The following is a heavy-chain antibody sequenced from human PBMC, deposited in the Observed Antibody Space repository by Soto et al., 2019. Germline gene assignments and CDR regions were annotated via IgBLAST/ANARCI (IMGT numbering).Heavy chain of an antibody. Sequence: SVKVSCKASGYTFTCYAMHWVRQAPGQRLEWMGWINAGNGNTKYSQKFQGRVNITRDTSASTAYMELSSLRSEDTAVYYCARDGTNYYDSSGYYYVLYWGQGTLVTVSS. J-gene: IGHJ4*02. CDR2: INAGNGNT. V-gene: IGHV1-3*01. CDR1: GYTFTCYA. D-gene: IGHD3-22*01. CDR3: ARDGTNYYDSSGYYYVLY.